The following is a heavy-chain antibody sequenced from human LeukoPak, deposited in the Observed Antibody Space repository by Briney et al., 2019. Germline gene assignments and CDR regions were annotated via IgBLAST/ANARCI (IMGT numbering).Heavy chain of an antibody. V-gene: IGHV1-8*01. Sequence: GASVKVSCKASGYTFTSYDINWVRQATGQGLEWMGWMNPNSGDTGYVQKFQGRVSMTRDTSITTAYMELSSLTSEDTAVYYCAKINYYGSGSYLSWFDPWGQGTLVTVSS. D-gene: IGHD3-10*01. CDR1: GYTFTSYD. J-gene: IGHJ5*02. CDR2: MNPNSGDT. CDR3: AKINYYGSGSYLSWFDP.